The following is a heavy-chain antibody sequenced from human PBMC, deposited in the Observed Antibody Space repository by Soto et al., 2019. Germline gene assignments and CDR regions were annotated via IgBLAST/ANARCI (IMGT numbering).Heavy chain of an antibody. V-gene: IGHV1-69*18. CDR3: AIVALSGIFLGGVDS. CDR2: ITTMFGTT. Sequence: QVQLVQSGAAVKKPGSSVKVSCKASAGTFVNYAITWVRQAPGQGLDLMGTITTMFGTTYNAQKFNVRVTFTADESTSTAFMELRVLLSQDTAVYYWAIVALSGIFLGGVDSCGQGALVTVSS. J-gene: IGHJ4*02. CDR1: AGTFVNYA. D-gene: IGHD1-20*01.